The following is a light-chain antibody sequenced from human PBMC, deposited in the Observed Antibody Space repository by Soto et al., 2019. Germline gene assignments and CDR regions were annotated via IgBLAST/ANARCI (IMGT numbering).Light chain of an antibody. V-gene: IGLV2-8*01. Sequence: QSVLTQPPSASGSPGQSVTISCTGTSNDVGGYNYVSWYQQHPGKAPKLIIYEVTKRPSGVPDRFSGSKSGNTASLTVSGLQTEDEDDYYCSSYEDSNIYVFGTGTKVTV. CDR3: SSYEDSNIYV. J-gene: IGLJ1*01. CDR1: SNDVGGYNY. CDR2: EVT.